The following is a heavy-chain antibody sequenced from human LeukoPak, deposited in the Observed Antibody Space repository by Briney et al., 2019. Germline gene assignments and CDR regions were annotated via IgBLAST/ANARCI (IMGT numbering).Heavy chain of an antibody. CDR1: GYTFTSYG. CDR2: ISAYNGNT. D-gene: IGHD3-22*01. V-gene: IGHV1-18*01. Sequence: ASVKVSFKASGYTFTSYGISWVRQAPGQGLEWMGWISAYNGNTNYAQNLQGRVTMTTDTSTSTAYMELRSLRSDYTAVYYCARDGYYDSSGYYETTYMYYFDYWGQGTLVTVSS. CDR3: ARDGYYDSSGYYETTYMYYFDY. J-gene: IGHJ4*02.